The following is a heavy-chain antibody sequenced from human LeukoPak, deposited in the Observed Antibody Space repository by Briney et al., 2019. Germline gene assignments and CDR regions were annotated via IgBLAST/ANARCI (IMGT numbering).Heavy chain of an antibody. V-gene: IGHV3-48*01. J-gene: IGHJ4*02. CDR1: GFTFSNYN. CDR2: ISSSSSII. CDR3: ARNDKSTVIDY. Sequence: PGGSLRLSCAASGFTFSNYNMNWVRQAPGKGLEWVSYISSSSSIIYYADSVKGRFTISRDNAKNSLYLQMNSLRAEDTAVYYCARNDKSTVIDYWGQGTLVTVSS. D-gene: IGHD3-22*01.